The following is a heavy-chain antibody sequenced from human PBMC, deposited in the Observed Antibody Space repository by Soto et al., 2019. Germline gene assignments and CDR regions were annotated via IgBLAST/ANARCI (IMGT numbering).Heavy chain of an antibody. J-gene: IGHJ4*02. D-gene: IGHD6-13*01. CDR3: ARVDAGYSSSWQAFDY. Sequence: SETLSLTCTVSGGSISSGGYYWSWIRQHPGKGLEWIGYIYYSGSSYYNPSLKSRVTISVDTSKNQFSLKLSSVTAADTAVYYCARVDAGYSSSWQAFDYCGQGTLVTVS. CDR2: IYYSGSS. V-gene: IGHV4-31*03. CDR1: GGSISSGGYY.